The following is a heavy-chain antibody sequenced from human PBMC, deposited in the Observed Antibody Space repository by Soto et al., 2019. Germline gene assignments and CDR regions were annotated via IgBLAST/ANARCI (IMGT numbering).Heavy chain of an antibody. Sequence: SETLSLTCAVYGGSFSGYYWSWIRQPPGKGLEWIGEINHSGSTNYNPSLKSRVTISVDTSKNQFSLKLSSVTAADTAVYYCARSRIVATILHYCGQGTLVTVSS. CDR1: GGSFSGYY. CDR3: ARSRIVATILHY. V-gene: IGHV4-34*01. CDR2: INHSGST. D-gene: IGHD5-12*01. J-gene: IGHJ4*02.